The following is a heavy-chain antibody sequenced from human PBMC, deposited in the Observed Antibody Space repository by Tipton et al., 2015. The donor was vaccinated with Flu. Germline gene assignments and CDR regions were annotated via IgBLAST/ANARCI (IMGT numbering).Heavy chain of an antibody. CDR1: QFIFSDYG. J-gene: IGHJ6*02. CDR3: AKERLSHSCGNGGYGLDV. D-gene: IGHD2-15*01. V-gene: IGHV3-33*03. Sequence: SLRLSCAASQFIFSDYGMHWVRQAPGKGLEWVTVISYDGSERFYADSVKGRFSVSRDNSRNTVYLQLNSLIVEDRAVYYCAKERLSHSCGNGGYGLDVWGQGTTVSVS. CDR2: ISYDGSER.